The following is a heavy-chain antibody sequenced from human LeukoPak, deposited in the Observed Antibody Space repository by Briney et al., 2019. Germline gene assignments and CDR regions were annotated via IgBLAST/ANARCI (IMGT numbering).Heavy chain of an antibody. V-gene: IGHV4-34*01. J-gene: IGHJ2*01. Sequence: SATLSLTCAVYGGSFSGYYWNWIRQPPGKGLEWIGEINQSGSTNYNPSLKSRVTISVDTSTNQFSLKLSSVTAADTAVYYCAGRGYCTNGVCSVYWYFDLWGRGTLVTVSS. CDR3: AGRGYCTNGVCSVYWYFDL. CDR2: INQSGST. CDR1: GGSFSGYY. D-gene: IGHD2-8*01.